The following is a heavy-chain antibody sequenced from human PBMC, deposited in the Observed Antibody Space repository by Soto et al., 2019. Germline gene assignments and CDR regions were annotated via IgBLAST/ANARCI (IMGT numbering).Heavy chain of an antibody. J-gene: IGHJ4*02. V-gene: IGHV4-61*08. D-gene: IGHD3-9*01. Sequence: PSETLSLTCTVSGGSISSGGYYWSWIRQHPGKGLEWIGYIYYSATTTYNPSLKNRVTISVDASKSQFYLKLRSVTAADTAVYYCARGMSEEQIFYYFDYWGQGALVTVSS. CDR3: ARGMSEEQIFYYFDY. CDR1: GGSISSGGYY. CDR2: IYYSATT.